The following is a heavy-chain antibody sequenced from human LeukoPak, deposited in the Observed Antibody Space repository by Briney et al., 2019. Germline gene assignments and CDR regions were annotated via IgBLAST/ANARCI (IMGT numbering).Heavy chain of an antibody. CDR3: ARGAHYDFWSGSYAGMDV. Sequence: ASVKVSCTASGGTFSSYAISWVRQAPGQGLEWMGGIIPIFGTANYAQKFQGRVTITADESTSTAYMELSSLRSEDTAVYCCARGAHYDFWSGSYAGMDVWGQGTTVTVSS. D-gene: IGHD3-3*01. CDR2: IIPIFGTA. CDR1: GGTFSSYA. V-gene: IGHV1-69*01. J-gene: IGHJ6*02.